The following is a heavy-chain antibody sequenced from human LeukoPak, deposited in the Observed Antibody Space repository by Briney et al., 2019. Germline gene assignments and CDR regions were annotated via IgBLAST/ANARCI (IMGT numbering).Heavy chain of an antibody. CDR3: AKDREWGYSYGSNWFDP. D-gene: IGHD5-18*01. V-gene: IGHV3-23*01. CDR1: GFTFSSYA. Sequence: GGSLRLSCAASGFTFSSYAMGWVRQAPGKGLEWVSAISGSGGSTYYADSVKGRFTISRDNSKNTLYLQMNSLRAEDTAVYYCAKDREWGYSYGSNWFDPWGQGTLVTVSS. J-gene: IGHJ5*02. CDR2: ISGSGGST.